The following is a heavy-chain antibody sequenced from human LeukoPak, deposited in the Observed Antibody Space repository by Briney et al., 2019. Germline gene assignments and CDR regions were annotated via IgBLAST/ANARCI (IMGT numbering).Heavy chain of an antibody. D-gene: IGHD3-3*01. CDR2: ISNDSVDK. J-gene: IGHJ3*02. V-gene: IGHV3-11*04. CDR3: ARRDWVSGAVRAFDI. CDR1: GFMFSDYY. Sequence: PGGSLRLSCVGSGFMFSDYYMSWIRQAPGKGLEWVSYISNDSVDKYYVDSVRGRFTISRDNAKKSMYQQMSGLRVEDTAVYYCARRDWVSGAVRAFDIWGQGTMVTVSS.